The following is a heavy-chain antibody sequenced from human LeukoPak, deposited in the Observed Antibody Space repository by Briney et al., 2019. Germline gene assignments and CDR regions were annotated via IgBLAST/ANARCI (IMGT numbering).Heavy chain of an antibody. CDR2: IKTDGWSK. D-gene: IGHD3-10*02. CDR1: GFPFSSYS. CDR3: AEHGITMIGGV. Sequence: GGPLRLPCAPSGFPFSSYSMNWLRQAPGRGGVWVSYIKTDGWSKKYAESVKGGCTISRDNAKNPVYPQVNLRRAEDTAAYYCAEHGITMIGGVWGKGTTVTISS. J-gene: IGHJ6*04. V-gene: IGHV3-74*01.